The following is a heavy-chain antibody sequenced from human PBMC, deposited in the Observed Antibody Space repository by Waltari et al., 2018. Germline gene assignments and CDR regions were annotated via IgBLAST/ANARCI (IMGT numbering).Heavy chain of an antibody. D-gene: IGHD6-19*01. V-gene: IGHV3-23*01. Sequence: VRQAPGKGLEWVSAISGSGGSTYYADSVKGRFTISRDNSKNTLYLQMNSLRAEDTAVYYCAKSRRWLVLSLFDFWGQGTLVTVSS. CDR3: AKSRRWLVLSLFDF. CDR2: ISGSGGST. J-gene: IGHJ4*02.